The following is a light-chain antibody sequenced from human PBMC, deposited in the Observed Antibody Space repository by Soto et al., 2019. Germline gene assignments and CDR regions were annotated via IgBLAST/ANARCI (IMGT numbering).Light chain of an antibody. V-gene: IGKV3-20*01. J-gene: IGKJ3*01. CDR1: RHVYINA. CDR3: QQYGASPFN. Sequence: VVLTQSPATLSLSPGDRATLSCRASRHVYINALGWYQQKPGRTPTLLIYGASTRATDIPDRFSATGSGTDFSLTISGVEPEDSAVYYCQQYGASPFNFGPGTRLEI. CDR2: GAS.